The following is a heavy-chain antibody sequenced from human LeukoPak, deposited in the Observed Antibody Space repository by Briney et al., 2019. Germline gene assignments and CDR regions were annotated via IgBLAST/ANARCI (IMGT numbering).Heavy chain of an antibody. CDR2: IFQSGST. D-gene: IGHD4-17*01. V-gene: IGHV4-4*02. Sequence: SETLSLTCAVSGVSISDTKWWSWVRQPPGKGLQWIGEIFQSGSTNYKPSLKSRVTISVDKSKNQFSLKLSSVTAADTTVYYCARVPAFYYGDYWTSSNYFDYWGQGTLVTVSS. CDR3: ARVPAFYYGDYWTSSNYFDY. CDR1: GVSISDTKW. J-gene: IGHJ4*02.